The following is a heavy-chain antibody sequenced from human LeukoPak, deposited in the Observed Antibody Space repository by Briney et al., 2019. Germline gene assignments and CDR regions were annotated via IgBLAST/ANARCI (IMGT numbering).Heavy chain of an antibody. D-gene: IGHD4-23*01. CDR3: ASSGNGGYYFDY. Sequence: SVKISCKASGGTFSSYAISWVRQAPGQGLEWMGRIIPILGIANYAQKFQGRVTITADKSTSTAYMELSSLRSEDTAVYYCASSGNGGYYFDYWGQGTLVTVSS. CDR2: IIPILGIA. CDR1: GGTFSSYA. J-gene: IGHJ4*02. V-gene: IGHV1-69*04.